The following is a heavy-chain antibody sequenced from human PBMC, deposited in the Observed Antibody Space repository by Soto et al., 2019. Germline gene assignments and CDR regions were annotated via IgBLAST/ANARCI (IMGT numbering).Heavy chain of an antibody. CDR3: ARESGAEAGTADPWFDP. Sequence: QVQLVQSGAEVKKPGASVKVSCKASGYTFTSYGISWVRQAPGQGLEWMGWISAYNGNTNYAQKLQGRVTMTTDTSTSTAYMKLRSLRSYDTAVYYFARESGAEAGTADPWFDPWGQGTLVTVSS. CDR2: ISAYNGNT. J-gene: IGHJ5*02. D-gene: IGHD6-13*01. V-gene: IGHV1-18*04. CDR1: GYTFTSYG.